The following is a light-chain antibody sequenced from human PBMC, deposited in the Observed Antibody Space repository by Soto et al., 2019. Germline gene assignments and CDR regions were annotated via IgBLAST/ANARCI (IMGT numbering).Light chain of an antibody. J-gene: IGKJ5*01. CDR3: MQALQTPLT. Sequence: DIVMTQSPLSLPVTPGEPASISCRSSQSLLHSNGYSYFDWYLQKPGQSPQLLIYLGSSRASGVPDRFNGSGSGTDFTLKISRVKAEDVGFYYCMQALQTPLTFGQGTRLEIK. CDR1: QSLLHSNGYSY. V-gene: IGKV2-28*01. CDR2: LGS.